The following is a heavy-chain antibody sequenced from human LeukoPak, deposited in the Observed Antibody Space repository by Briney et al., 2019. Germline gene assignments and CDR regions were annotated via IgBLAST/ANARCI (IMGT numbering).Heavy chain of an antibody. J-gene: IGHJ4*02. V-gene: IGHV4-59*11. Sequence: SETLSLTCTVSGGSISPLYWGWIRQPPGQGLEFIGYIYYSGTTNYNPSLRSRVTLSVDTSKNPFSLKLSSVTAADTAVYYCARGGVAAKYYFDYWGPGTLVTVSS. CDR1: GGSISPLY. CDR3: ARGGVAAKYYFDY. D-gene: IGHD3-10*01. CDR2: IYYSGTT.